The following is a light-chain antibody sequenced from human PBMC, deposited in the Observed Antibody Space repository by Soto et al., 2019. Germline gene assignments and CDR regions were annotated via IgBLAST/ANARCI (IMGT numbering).Light chain of an antibody. Sequence: IGLTQSPESLGVSLCERATINCKSSQSFLYTSNNKNYIAWYQQKSGQPPKLLIYWASTRESGVPDRFSGGGSGTDFTLTISSLQAEDVAVYYCQQYYNTLPTFGGGTKVDIK. CDR3: QQYYNTLPT. J-gene: IGKJ4*01. V-gene: IGKV4-1*01. CDR2: WAS. CDR1: QSFLYTSNNKNY.